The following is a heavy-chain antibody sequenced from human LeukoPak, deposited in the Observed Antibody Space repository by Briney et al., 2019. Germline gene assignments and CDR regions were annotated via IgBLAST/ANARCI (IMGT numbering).Heavy chain of an antibody. CDR3: ARDLDSNYGGTDY. D-gene: IGHD4-11*01. CDR1: GGSISSSNYY. V-gene: IGHV4-39*07. CDR2: IHYSETT. Sequence: SETLSLTCTVSGGSISSSNYYWGWIRQPPGKGLEWIASIHYSETTYYNPSLKSRVTISVDTSKNQFSLKLSSVTAADTAVYYCARDLDSNYGGTDYWGQGTLVTVSS. J-gene: IGHJ4*02.